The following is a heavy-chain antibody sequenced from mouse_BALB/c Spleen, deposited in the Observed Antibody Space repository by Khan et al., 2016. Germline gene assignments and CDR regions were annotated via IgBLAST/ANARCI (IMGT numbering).Heavy chain of an antibody. D-gene: IGHD2-1*01. CDR3: ARNYGNYEGFAY. CDR2: IYPYNGGT. CDR1: GYTFTDYN. Sequence: VQLQQSGPELVKPGASVKISCKASGYTFTDYNMHWVKQSHGKSLEWIGYIYPYNGGTGYNQKFKSKATLTVDNSSSTAYMELRSLTSEDSAVXYCARNYGNYEGFAYRGQGTLVTVSA. V-gene: IGHV1S29*02. J-gene: IGHJ3*01.